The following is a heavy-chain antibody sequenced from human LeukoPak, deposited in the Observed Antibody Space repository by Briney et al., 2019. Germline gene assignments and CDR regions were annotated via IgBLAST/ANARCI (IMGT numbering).Heavy chain of an antibody. D-gene: IGHD3-10*01. CDR3: ARGFLQSDP. J-gene: IGHJ5*02. Sequence: GGSLRLSCAASGFTFSSYEMNWVRQAPGKGLEWVSHISSSGSTIYYADSVKGRFTISRDNAKNSLYLQMNSLRAEDTAVYYCARGFLQSDPWGQGTLVTVSS. CDR1: GFTFSSYE. CDR2: ISSSGSTI. V-gene: IGHV3-48*03.